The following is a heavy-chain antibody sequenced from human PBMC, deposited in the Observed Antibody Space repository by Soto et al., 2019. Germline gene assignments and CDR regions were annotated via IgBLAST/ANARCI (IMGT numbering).Heavy chain of an antibody. Sequence: GALRLSCAASGFIFSNYAMHWVRQAPGKGLEWVSGIGDSGAGTYYADSVRGRFTISRDNSKNRLFLQMNSLRVDDTAVYYCAIRSDLLGTFDYWGQGTLVTVSS. CDR2: IGDSGAGT. D-gene: IGHD3-10*01. J-gene: IGHJ4*02. CDR3: AIRSDLLGTFDY. CDR1: GFIFSNYA. V-gene: IGHV3-23*01.